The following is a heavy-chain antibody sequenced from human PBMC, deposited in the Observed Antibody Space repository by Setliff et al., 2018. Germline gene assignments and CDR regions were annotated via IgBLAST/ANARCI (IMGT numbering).Heavy chain of an antibody. CDR2: LHTSGSP. J-gene: IGHJ4*02. Sequence: SETLSLTCAVAGGSISSGSYYWSWIRQPAGKGLESVGRLHTSGSPNYNPSLKSRVTISVDTSKNQLSLKLDSLTAADTAVYFCARLPRTVTHFDYWGQGALVTVSS. V-gene: IGHV4-61*02. CDR3: ARLPRTVTHFDY. CDR1: GGSISSGSYY. D-gene: IGHD4-17*01.